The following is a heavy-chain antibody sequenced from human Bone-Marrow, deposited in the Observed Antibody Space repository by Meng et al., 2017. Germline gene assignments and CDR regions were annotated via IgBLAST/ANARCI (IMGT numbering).Heavy chain of an antibody. CDR2: ISSSSSYI. V-gene: IGHV3-21*01. D-gene: IGHD6-13*01. J-gene: IGHJ4*02. Sequence: GESLKISCAASGFTFSSYSMNWVHQAPGKGLEWVSSISSSSSYIYYADSVKGRFTISRDNAKNSLYLQMNSLRAEDMAVYYCASQAGRTPTGYSINWGQGTLVTVSS. CDR1: GFTFSSYS. CDR3: ASQAGRTPTGYSIN.